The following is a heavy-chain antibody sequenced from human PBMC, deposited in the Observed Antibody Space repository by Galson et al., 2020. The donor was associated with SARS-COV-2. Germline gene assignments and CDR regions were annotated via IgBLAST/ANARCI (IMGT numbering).Heavy chain of an antibody. CDR1: GFTFTSSW. V-gene: IGHV3-7*01. D-gene: IGHD6-13*01. J-gene: IGHJ4*02. CDR3: ARGISSDY. CDR2: INQGGSEK. Sequence: QLGESLKISCAASGFTFTSSWMTWVRQAPGKGLEWVAHINQGGSEKYYVDSVKGRFTISRDNAKNSLFLQMNSLRVEDTAAYYCARGISSDYWGQGTLVAVSS.